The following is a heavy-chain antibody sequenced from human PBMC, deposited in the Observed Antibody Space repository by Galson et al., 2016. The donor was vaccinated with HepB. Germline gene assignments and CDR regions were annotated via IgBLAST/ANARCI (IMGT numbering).Heavy chain of an antibody. CDR2: ISFDGSDE. J-gene: IGHJ6*02. D-gene: IGHD6-6*01. CDR3: ARPYRSSSVKSDYYYGMDV. V-gene: IGHV3-30*04. CDR1: GFTFSNHA. Sequence: SLRLSCAASGFTFSNHAMHWVRQAPGKGLEWVAVISFDGSDERNAESVKGRFTISRDNSRNTLYLQMNSLRAEDTAVYYCARPYRSSSVKSDYYYGMDVWGQGTTVTVSS.